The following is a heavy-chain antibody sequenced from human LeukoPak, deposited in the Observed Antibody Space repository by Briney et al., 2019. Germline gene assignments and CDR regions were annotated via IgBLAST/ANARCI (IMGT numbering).Heavy chain of an antibody. J-gene: IGHJ4*02. CDR2: IIPIFGTA. Sequence: SVKVSCKASGGTFSSYAISWVRQAPGQGLEWMGRIIPIFGTANYAQKFQGRVTITTDESTSTAHMELSSLRSEDTAVYYCARRSSSSGGFDYWGQGTLVTVSS. D-gene: IGHD6-6*01. V-gene: IGHV1-69*05. CDR3: ARRSSSSGGFDY. CDR1: GGTFSSYA.